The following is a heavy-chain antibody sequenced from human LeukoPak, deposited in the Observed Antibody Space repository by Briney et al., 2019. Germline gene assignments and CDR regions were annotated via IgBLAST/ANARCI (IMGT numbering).Heavy chain of an antibody. D-gene: IGHD3-10*01. CDR2: IYTSGST. CDR3: ARDAHYGSGSYYYMDV. J-gene: IGHJ6*03. Sequence: SETLSLTCTVSGGPISSYYWSWIRQPAGKGREWIGRIYTSGSTNFNPSLKSRVTMSVDTSKNQFSLKLSSVTAADTAVYYCARDAHYGSGSYYYMDVWGKGTTVTVSS. V-gene: IGHV4-4*07. CDR1: GGPISSYY.